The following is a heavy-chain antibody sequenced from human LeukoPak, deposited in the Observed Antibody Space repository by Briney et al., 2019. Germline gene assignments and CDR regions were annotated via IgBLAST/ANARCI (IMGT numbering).Heavy chain of an antibody. D-gene: IGHD5/OR15-5a*01. J-gene: IGHJ4*02. CDR1: GGAFSGYH. CDR3: ARDPTSEISVPHYFDD. V-gene: IGHV4-34*01. Sequence: SETLSLTCAVYGGAFSGYHWNWIRQAPGKGLEWIGEVNHRGMTNYNPSHKSRVIISADTSKNQFSLKLDSVTAADTAIYYCARDPTSEISVPHYFDDWGQGTLVTVSS. CDR2: VNHRGMT.